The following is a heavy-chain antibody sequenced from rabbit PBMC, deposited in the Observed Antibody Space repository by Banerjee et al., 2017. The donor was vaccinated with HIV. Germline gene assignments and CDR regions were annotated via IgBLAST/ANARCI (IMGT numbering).Heavy chain of an antibody. CDR1: GFTISSSYW. J-gene: IGHJ4*01. CDR2: IYGGDGST. D-gene: IGHD4-2*01. Sequence: QEQLEESGGGLVQPEGSLALTCKASGFTISSSYWICWVRQAPGKGLEWIGCIYGGDGSTYYASWAKGRFTISKTSTTMDLKMTSLTAADTATYFCARGDGYAAYGGHGFVFNFRGPGTLVTVS. V-gene: IGHV1S45*01. CDR3: ARGDGYAAYGGHGFVFNF.